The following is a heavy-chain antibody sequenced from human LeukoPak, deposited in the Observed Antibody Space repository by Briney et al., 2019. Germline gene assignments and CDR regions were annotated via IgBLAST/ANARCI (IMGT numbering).Heavy chain of an antibody. CDR1: GFSFSDFG. V-gene: IGHV3-21*04. D-gene: IGHD1-20*01. Sequence: GGSLRLSCAASGFSFSDFGMNWVRQAPGKGLEWVSSISAHSRYIYYADSVKGRFTISRDNSKNTLNLQMNSLRAEDTAVYYCAKDIRRTSTYYFDYWGLGTLVTVSS. J-gene: IGHJ4*02. CDR2: ISAHSRYI. CDR3: AKDIRRTSTYYFDY.